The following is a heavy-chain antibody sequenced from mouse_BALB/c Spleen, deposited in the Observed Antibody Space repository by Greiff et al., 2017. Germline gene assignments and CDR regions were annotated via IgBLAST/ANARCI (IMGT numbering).Heavy chain of an antibody. J-gene: IGHJ2*01. CDR3: ARGRWDDY. CDR2: ISSGSSTI. Sequence: EVNVVESGGGLVQPGGSRKLSCAASGFTFSSFGMHWVRQAPEKGLEWVAYISSGSSTIYYADTVKGRFTISRDNPKNTLFLQMTSLRSEDTAMYYCARGRWDDYWGQGTTLTVSS. CDR1: GFTFSSFG. D-gene: IGHD1-1*02. V-gene: IGHV5-17*02.